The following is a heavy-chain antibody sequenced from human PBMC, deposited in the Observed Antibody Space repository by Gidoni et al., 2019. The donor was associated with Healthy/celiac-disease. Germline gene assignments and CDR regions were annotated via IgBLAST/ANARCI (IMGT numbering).Heavy chain of an antibody. V-gene: IGHV1-8*01. J-gene: IGHJ6*02. Sequence: QVQLVQSGAEVKKPGASVKVSCKASGYTFTSYDINWVRQATGQGREWMGWMNPKSGNTGYAQKFQGRVTMTRNTSISTAYMELSSLRSEDTAVYYCATVYSSSWYYYYGMDVWGQGTTVTVSS. CDR1: GYTFTSYD. D-gene: IGHD6-13*01. CDR3: ATVYSSSWYYYYGMDV. CDR2: MNPKSGNT.